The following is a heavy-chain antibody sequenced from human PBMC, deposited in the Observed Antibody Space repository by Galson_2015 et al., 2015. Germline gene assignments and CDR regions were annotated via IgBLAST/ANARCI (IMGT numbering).Heavy chain of an antibody. J-gene: IGHJ4*02. CDR1: GFIFGDYA. CDR2: SRSKTYGGTT. CDR3: TRGGYWNDGYFDY. V-gene: IGHV3-49*04. Sequence: SLRLSCALSGFIFGDYAMSWVRQAPGKGLEWISLSRSKTYGGTTEYAASVKGRFTISRDDSKSIAYLQMNSLKIEDTAVYYCTRGGYWNDGYFDYWGQGTLVTVSS. D-gene: IGHD1-1*01.